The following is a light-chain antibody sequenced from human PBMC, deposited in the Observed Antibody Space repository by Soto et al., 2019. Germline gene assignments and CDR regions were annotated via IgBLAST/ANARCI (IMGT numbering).Light chain of an antibody. CDR3: QSYDSGVTGSV. CDR2: SNT. Sequence: QLVLTQPPSVSGAPGQTVTISCTGSSSNIGAGFDVHWYQQVPGTAPKLVLYSNTARPSGVPDRFSGSRSGSSGSLAITGLQPEDEDYYCQSYDSGVTGSVFGTGTKLTVL. J-gene: IGLJ1*01. V-gene: IGLV1-40*01. CDR1: SSNIGAGFD.